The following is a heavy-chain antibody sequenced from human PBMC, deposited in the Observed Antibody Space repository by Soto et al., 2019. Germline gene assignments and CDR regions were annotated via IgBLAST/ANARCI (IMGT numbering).Heavy chain of an antibody. D-gene: IGHD3-10*02. Sequence: SETLSLTCTVSGGSISSSSYYWGWIRQPPGKGLEWIGSIYYSGSTYYNPSLKSRVTISVDTSKNQFSLKLSSVTAADTAVHYCRSRTGPQRVFGELWYYYGMDVWGQGTTVTVSS. J-gene: IGHJ6*02. CDR1: GGSISSSSYY. V-gene: IGHV4-39*01. CDR3: RSRTGPQRVFGELWYYYGMDV. CDR2: IYYSGST.